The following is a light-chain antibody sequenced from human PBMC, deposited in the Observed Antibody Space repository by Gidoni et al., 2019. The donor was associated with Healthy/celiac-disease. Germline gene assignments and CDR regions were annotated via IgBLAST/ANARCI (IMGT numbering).Light chain of an antibody. CDR1: QGIRSD. V-gene: IGKV1-17*01. Sequence: DIQMTQSPSSLSASVGDRVTITCRASQGIRSDLGWYQQKPGKAPQRLIYAVSSLHRVVPSRFRGSGSVTKFTLTISRLPPEDFSTYYCLPHITYPRTFGQGTKVEIK. CDR2: AVS. J-gene: IGKJ1*01. CDR3: LPHITYPRT.